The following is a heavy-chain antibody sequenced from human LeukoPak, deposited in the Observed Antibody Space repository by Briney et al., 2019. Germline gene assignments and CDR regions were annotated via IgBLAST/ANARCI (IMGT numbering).Heavy chain of an antibody. J-gene: IGHJ4*02. CDR2: IRGKTNSYAT. CDR1: GFTFSDSA. Sequence: GGSLKLSCAASGFTFSDSAMNWVRQASGKGLEWVGHIRGKTNSYATAYAESVRGRFTISRDDSKNTAHLQMNSLKTEDTAVYYCTGGSGWYSPDYWGQGTLVTVSS. CDR3: TGGSGWYSPDY. D-gene: IGHD6-19*01. V-gene: IGHV3-73*01.